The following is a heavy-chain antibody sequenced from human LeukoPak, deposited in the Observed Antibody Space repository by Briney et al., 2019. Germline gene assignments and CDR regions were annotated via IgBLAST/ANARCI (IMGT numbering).Heavy chain of an antibody. CDR3: ATSDYGDYSVDSFDY. J-gene: IGHJ4*02. V-gene: IGHV1-24*01. CDR2: FDPEDGET. CDR1: GYTLTELS. Sequence: ASVKVSCKVSGYTLTELSMHWVRRAPGKGLEWMGGFDPEDGETIYAQKFQGRVTMTEDTSTDTAYMELSSLRSEDTDVYYCATSDYGDYSVDSFDYWGQGTLVTVSS. D-gene: IGHD4-17*01.